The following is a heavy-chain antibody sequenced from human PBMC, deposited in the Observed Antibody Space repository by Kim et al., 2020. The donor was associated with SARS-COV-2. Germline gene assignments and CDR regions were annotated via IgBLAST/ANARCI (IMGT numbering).Heavy chain of an antibody. D-gene: IGHD5-18*01. Sequence: TSHNPALKSRVTISVDTSKHQFSLKLSSVTAADTAVYYCARNTAMVTIDYWGQGTLVTVSS. V-gene: IGHV4-39*01. CDR2: T. J-gene: IGHJ4*02. CDR3: ARNTAMVTIDY.